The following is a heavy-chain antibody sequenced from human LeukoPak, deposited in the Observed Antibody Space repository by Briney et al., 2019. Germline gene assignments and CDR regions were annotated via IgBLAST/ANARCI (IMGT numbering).Heavy chain of an antibody. CDR2: ISGGSEST. V-gene: IGHV3-23*01. Sequence: GGSLRLSCAASGFTFSSYAMHWVRQAPGKGLEWVSFISGGSESTHYADSVKRRFTISRDNSKDTLYLQMNSLRGEDTAVYYCAKFRFGGLDHWGQGALVTVSS. CDR1: GFTFSSYA. D-gene: IGHD3-16*01. J-gene: IGHJ4*02. CDR3: AKFRFGGLDH.